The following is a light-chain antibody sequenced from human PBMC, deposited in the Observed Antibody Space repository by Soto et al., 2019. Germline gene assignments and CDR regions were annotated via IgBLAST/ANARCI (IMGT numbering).Light chain of an antibody. CDR2: DVS. V-gene: IGLV2-14*01. Sequence: QSALTQPASVSGSPGQSITISCTGTSSDVGGYNYVSWYQQHPGKAPKLMIYDVSNRPSGVSNRFSGSKSSNTASLTISGLQAEDEADYYCSSYTSSNTLPGLFGGGTTLTVL. CDR1: SSDVGGYNY. J-gene: IGLJ2*01. CDR3: SSYTSSNTLPGL.